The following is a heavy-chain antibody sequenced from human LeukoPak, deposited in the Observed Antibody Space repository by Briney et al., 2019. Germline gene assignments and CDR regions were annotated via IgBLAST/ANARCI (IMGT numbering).Heavy chain of an antibody. D-gene: IGHD1-26*01. CDR2: IYYSGST. V-gene: IGHV4-59*01. CDR1: GGSISSYY. CDR3: ASIVGATNRYDAFDI. Sequence: SETLSLTCTVSGGSISSYYWSWIRQPPGKGLEWIGYIYYSGSTDYNPSLKSRVTISVDTSKNQFSLKLSSVTAADTAVYYCASIVGATNRYDAFDIWGQGTMVTVSS. J-gene: IGHJ3*02.